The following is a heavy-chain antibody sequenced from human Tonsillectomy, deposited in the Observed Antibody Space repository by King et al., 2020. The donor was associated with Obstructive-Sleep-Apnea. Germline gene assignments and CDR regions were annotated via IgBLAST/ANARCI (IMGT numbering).Heavy chain of an antibody. CDR2: ISYDGSYT. CDR3: ARGGNSSSWYGGYYNGMDV. Sequence: VQLVESGGGVVQPGRSRRLSCEASGFTFNTFAMNWVRQAPGKGLEWVAVISYDGSYTYYEDSVKGRFTISRDNSKNMLSLQMNSLRIEETAVYYCARGGNSSSWYGGYYNGMDVWGQGTTVTVSS. D-gene: IGHD6-13*01. CDR1: GFTFNTFA. V-gene: IGHV3-30*04. J-gene: IGHJ6*02.